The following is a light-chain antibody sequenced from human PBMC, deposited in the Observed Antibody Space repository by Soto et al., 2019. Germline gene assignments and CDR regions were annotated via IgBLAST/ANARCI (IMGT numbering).Light chain of an antibody. Sequence: QSVLTQPPSASGTPGQRVTMSCSGSRSNIGSNTVNWYQQLPGTAPKLLIYSTNKWPSGVPDRFSGSKSGTSASLAISGLQSEDEAEYYCAAWDDSLNGYVFGTGTKLTAL. CDR2: STN. J-gene: IGLJ1*01. V-gene: IGLV1-44*01. CDR1: RSNIGSNT. CDR3: AAWDDSLNGYV.